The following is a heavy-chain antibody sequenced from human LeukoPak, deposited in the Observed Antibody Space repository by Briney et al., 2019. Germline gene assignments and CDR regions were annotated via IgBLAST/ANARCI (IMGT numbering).Heavy chain of an antibody. Sequence: VASVKVSCQVSGYTLTELSMHWVRQAPGQGLEWMGWINPNSGGTNYAQKFQGRVTMTRDTSISTAYMELSRLRSDDTAVYYCARRRVSSHRFDPWGQGTLVTVSS. CDR1: GYTLTELS. CDR3: ARRRVSSHRFDP. CDR2: INPNSGGT. V-gene: IGHV1-2*02. J-gene: IGHJ5*02.